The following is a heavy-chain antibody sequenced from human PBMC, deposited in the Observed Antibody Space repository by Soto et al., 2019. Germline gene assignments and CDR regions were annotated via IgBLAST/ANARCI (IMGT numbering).Heavy chain of an antibody. V-gene: IGHV3-74*01. J-gene: IGHJ4*02. CDR1: GFTVTNSY. Sequence: GGSLRLSCAASGFTVTNSYMAWVRQAPGKGLEWVSRISSGGTTTNYAESVKGRFTISRDNARNTLYLQMNSLRVEDTAVYYCARFGTSYDTSGFLYWGQGTPVTVSS. CDR3: ARFGTSYDTSGFLY. CDR2: ISSGGTTT. D-gene: IGHD3-22*01.